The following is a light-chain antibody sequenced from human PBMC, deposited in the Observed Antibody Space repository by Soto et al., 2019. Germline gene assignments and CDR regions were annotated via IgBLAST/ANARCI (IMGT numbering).Light chain of an antibody. CDR3: QEYGSSTRS. Sequence: LTQSPSFLSASVGDRVTITCRASQGISSYLAWYQQKPGQAPRLLIYGASSRATGIPDRFSGSGSETDFTLTISRLEPEDFAVYYCQEYGSSTRSFGQGTKVDIK. CDR1: QGISSY. V-gene: IGKV3-20*01. J-gene: IGKJ1*01. CDR2: GAS.